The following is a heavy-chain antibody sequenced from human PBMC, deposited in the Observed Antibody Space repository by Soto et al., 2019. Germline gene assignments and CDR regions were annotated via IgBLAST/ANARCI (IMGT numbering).Heavy chain of an antibody. CDR3: AILSIITSRAGYRSMDF. J-gene: IGHJ6*04. D-gene: IGHD5-18*01. CDR1: GGSFSGYY. Sequence: SQTLSLTCAVYGGSFSGYYWSWIGQPPGKGLEWMGEINHSGSTNYNPSLKSRVTISVDTSKNQFSLKLSSVTAADTAVYYCAILSIITSRAGYRSMDFWGKGTTVP. CDR2: INHSGST. V-gene: IGHV4-34*01.